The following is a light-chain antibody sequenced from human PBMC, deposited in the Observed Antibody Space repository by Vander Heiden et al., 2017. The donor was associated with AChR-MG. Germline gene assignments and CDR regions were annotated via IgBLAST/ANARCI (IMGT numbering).Light chain of an antibody. V-gene: IGKV1-39*01. CDR1: QSISSY. Sequence: DIQMTQSPSSLSASVGDRVTITCRASQSISSYLNWYQQKPGKAPKLLISATSSLQSGVPSRFSGSGSATDFTLTISTLQPEDFATYYCQQSYSTPKWTFGQGTKVEIK. CDR2: ATS. CDR3: QQSYSTPKWT. J-gene: IGKJ1*01.